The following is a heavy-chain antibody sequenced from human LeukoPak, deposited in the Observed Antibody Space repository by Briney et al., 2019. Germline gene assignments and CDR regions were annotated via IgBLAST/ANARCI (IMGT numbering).Heavy chain of an antibody. J-gene: IGHJ5*02. CDR1: GGTFSSYA. D-gene: IGHD2-15*01. CDR3: ARESSGVAATQDWFDP. V-gene: IGHV1-69*06. Sequence: SVKVSCKASGGTFSSYAISWVRQAPGQGLEWMGGIIPIFGTANYAQKFQGRVTITADKSTSTAYMELSSLRSEDTAVYYCARESSGVAATQDWFDPWGQGTLVTVSS. CDR2: IIPIFGTA.